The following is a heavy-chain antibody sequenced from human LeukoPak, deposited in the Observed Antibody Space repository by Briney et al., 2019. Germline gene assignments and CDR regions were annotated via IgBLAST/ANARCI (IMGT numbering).Heavy chain of an antibody. CDR2: IIPILGIA. CDR1: GGTFSSYA. D-gene: IGHD6-13*01. V-gene: IGHV1-69*04. Sequence: GASVKVSCKASGGTFSSYAISWVRQAPGQGLEWMGRIIPILGIANYAQKFQARVTITADKSTSTAYMELSSLRSEDTAVYYCARVDRAAAGKYYFDYWGQGTLVTVSS. CDR3: ARVDRAAAGKYYFDY. J-gene: IGHJ4*02.